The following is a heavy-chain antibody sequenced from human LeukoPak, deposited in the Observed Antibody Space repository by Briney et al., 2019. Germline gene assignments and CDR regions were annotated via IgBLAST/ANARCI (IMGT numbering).Heavy chain of an antibody. D-gene: IGHD6-13*01. CDR2: IYHSGST. V-gene: IGHV4-30-2*01. Sequence: PSETLSLTCAVSGGSISSGGYSWSWIRQPPGKGLEWIGYIYHSGSTYYNPSLKSRVTISVDRSKNQFSLKLSSVTAADTAVYYCARESGQQLVRQFDYWGQGTLVTLSS. J-gene: IGHJ4*02. CDR3: ARESGQQLVRQFDY. CDR1: GGSISSGGYS.